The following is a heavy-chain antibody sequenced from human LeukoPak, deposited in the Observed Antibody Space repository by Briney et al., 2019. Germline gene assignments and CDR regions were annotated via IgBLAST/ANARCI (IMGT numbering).Heavy chain of an antibody. Sequence: GGSLRLSCAASGFSISNSAMSWVRQAPGKGLEWVSLIVASSGSTFYADSVKGRFTISRDNAKNSLYLQMNSLRAEDTAVYYCAGSYQLLPGDWFDPWGQGTLVTVSS. CDR3: AGSYQLLPGDWFDP. CDR2: IVASSGST. CDR1: GFSISNSA. J-gene: IGHJ5*02. D-gene: IGHD2-2*01. V-gene: IGHV3-23*01.